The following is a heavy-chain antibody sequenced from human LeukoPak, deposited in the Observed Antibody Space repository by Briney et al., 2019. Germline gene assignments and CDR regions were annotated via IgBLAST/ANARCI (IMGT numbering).Heavy chain of an antibody. Sequence: GGSLRLSCAASGFTFSSYAMSWVRQAPGEGLEWVSAICGSGSSTYYAESVKGRFTISRDNSKNTLYLQMSSLRAEDTAVYSCAKDLSNPYKYYGMGVWGQGTTVTVSS. D-gene: IGHD4-11*01. J-gene: IGHJ6*02. CDR1: GFTFSSYA. CDR2: ICGSGSST. CDR3: AKDLSNPYKYYGMGV. V-gene: IGHV3-23*01.